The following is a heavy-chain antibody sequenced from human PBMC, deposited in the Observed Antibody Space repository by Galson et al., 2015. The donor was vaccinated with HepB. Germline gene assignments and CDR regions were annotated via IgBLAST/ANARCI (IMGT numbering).Heavy chain of an antibody. Sequence: SETLSLTCTISGASVSSSTYYWAWIRQPPGKGLEWIGSIFFTGVTFYNASLKSRVTISADTSKNHLSLKLTSVTASDTAVYYCARRADYGDYDRDDWGQGTLVTVSS. V-gene: IGHV4-39*02. J-gene: IGHJ4*02. CDR2: IFFTGVT. CDR1: GASVSSSTYY. D-gene: IGHD4-17*01. CDR3: ARRADYGDYDRDD.